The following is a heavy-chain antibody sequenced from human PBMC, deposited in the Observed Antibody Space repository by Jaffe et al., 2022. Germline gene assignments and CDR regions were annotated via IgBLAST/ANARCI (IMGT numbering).Heavy chain of an antibody. Sequence: EVQLVESGGGLVQPGGSLRLSCAASGFTFSSYWMSWVRQAPGKGLEWVANIKQDGSEKYYVDSVKGRFTISRDNAKNSLYLQMNSLRAEDTAVYYCARVEYSGYDSDDAFDIWGQGTMVTVSS. CDR3: ARVEYSGYDSDDAFDI. J-gene: IGHJ3*02. CDR1: GFTFSSYW. V-gene: IGHV3-7*01. CDR2: IKQDGSEK. D-gene: IGHD5-12*01.